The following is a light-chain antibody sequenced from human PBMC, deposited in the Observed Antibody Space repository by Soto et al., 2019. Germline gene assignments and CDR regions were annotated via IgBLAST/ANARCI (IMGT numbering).Light chain of an antibody. Sequence: EIVLTQSPGTLSLSPGERATLSCRASQSVSSSYLAWYQQKPGQAPRLLIYGAFSRATGIPDRFSGSGSGTDFTLTISRLEPEDFAVYYCQQYGSSQGYTFGQGTKVDIK. CDR2: GAF. CDR1: QSVSSSY. V-gene: IGKV3-20*01. CDR3: QQYGSSQGYT. J-gene: IGKJ2*01.